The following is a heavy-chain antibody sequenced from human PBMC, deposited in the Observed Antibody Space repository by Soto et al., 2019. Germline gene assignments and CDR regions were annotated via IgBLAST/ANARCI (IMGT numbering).Heavy chain of an antibody. Sequence: EVQLLESGGGLVQPGGSLRLSCAASGFTFSSYAMSWVRQAPGKGLEWVAAISGSGGSTYYADSVKGRFTISRDNSKNTLYLKMNSLRAEDTAVYYCAKGRDSSGPLYYFDYWGQGTLVTVSS. J-gene: IGHJ4*02. CDR1: GFTFSSYA. CDR2: ISGSGGST. V-gene: IGHV3-23*01. D-gene: IGHD3-22*01. CDR3: AKGRDSSGPLYYFDY.